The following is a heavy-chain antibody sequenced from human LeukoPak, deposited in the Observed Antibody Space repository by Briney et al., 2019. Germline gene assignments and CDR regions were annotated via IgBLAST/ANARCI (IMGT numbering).Heavy chain of an antibody. V-gene: IGHV4-59*01. D-gene: IGHD6-13*01. CDR3: ASGPYPAAGTDHQFDY. J-gene: IGHJ4*02. Sequence: SETLSLTCTVSGASISSYYWSWIRQPPGKGLEWIGYIYYSGSTHYNPSLKSRVTISVDTSKNRFSLRLSSMTAADTAVYYCASGPYPAAGTDHQFDYWGQGTLVTVSS. CDR1: GASISSYY. CDR2: IYYSGST.